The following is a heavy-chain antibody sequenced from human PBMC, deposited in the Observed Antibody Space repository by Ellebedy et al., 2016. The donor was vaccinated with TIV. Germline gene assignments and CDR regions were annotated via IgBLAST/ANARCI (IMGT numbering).Heavy chain of an antibody. Sequence: GESLKISXAASRFTFKSYTMNWVSQAPGKGLEWVSSIIPGSTYIYYADSVKGRFTISRDNAKNSVYLQMNSLRAEDTAVYYCARDASGSYYAEFVWFDPWGQGTLVTVSS. J-gene: IGHJ5*02. CDR3: ARDASGSYYAEFVWFDP. V-gene: IGHV3-21*01. CDR1: RFTFKSYT. CDR2: IIPGSTYI. D-gene: IGHD3-10*01.